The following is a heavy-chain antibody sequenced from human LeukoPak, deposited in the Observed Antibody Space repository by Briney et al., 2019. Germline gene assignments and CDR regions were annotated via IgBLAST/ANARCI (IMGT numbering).Heavy chain of an antibody. J-gene: IGHJ4*02. CDR2: ISYDGSNK. D-gene: IGHD6-13*01. Sequence: AGSLRLSCAASGFTFSSYAMHWVRQAPGKGLEWVAVISYDGSNKYYADSVKGRFTISRDNSKNTLYLQMNSLRAEDTAVYYCARSGIAAAVYHFDYWGQGTLVTVSS. CDR1: GFTFSSYA. V-gene: IGHV3-30*04. CDR3: ARSGIAAAVYHFDY.